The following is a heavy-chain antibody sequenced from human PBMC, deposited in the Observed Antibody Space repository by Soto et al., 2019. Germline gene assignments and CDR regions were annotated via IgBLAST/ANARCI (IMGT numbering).Heavy chain of an antibody. CDR3: ARLERSSGWYNYYYYYMDV. CDR2: IYYSGST. D-gene: IGHD6-19*01. J-gene: IGHJ6*03. Sequence: SETLSLTCTVSGGSISSYYWSWIRQPPGKGLEWIGYIYYSGSTNYNPSLKSRVTISVDTSKNQFSLKLSSVTAADTAVYYCARLERSSGWYNYYYYYMDVWGKGTTVTVSS. CDR1: GGSISSYY. V-gene: IGHV4-59*08.